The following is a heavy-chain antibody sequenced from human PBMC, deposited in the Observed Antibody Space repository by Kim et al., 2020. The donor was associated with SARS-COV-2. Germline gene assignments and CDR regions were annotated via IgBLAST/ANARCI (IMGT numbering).Heavy chain of an antibody. CDR3: AGAMVRGVIITGGMDV. CDR2: IYSGGST. J-gene: IGHJ6*02. Sequence: GGSLRLSCAASGFTVSSNYMSWVRQAPGKGLEWASVIYSGGSTYYADSVKGRFTISRDNSKNTLYLQMNSLRAEDTAVYYCAGAMVRGVIITGGMDVWGQGTTVTVSS. CDR1: GFTVSSNY. V-gene: IGHV3-53*01. D-gene: IGHD3-10*01.